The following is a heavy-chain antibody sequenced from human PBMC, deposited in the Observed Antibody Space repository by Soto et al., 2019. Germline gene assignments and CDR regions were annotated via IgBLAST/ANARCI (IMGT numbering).Heavy chain of an antibody. Sequence: QVVESGGGLVPPGGSLRLSCAASGFPFTNYWMNWVRQTPGKGLMWVSRISPDGSDVGYADSVEGRFTVSRDNAKNTLYLQMHSLRAEDTAMYSCACWGHIVPVAPSDFDRWGQGTLVTVPS. V-gene: IGHV3-74*01. J-gene: IGHJ4*02. CDR2: ISPDGSDV. D-gene: IGHD2-8*02. CDR3: ACWGHIVPVAPSDFDR. CDR1: GFPFTNYW.